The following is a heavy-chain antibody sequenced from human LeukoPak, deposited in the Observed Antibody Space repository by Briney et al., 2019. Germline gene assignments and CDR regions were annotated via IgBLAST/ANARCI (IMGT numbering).Heavy chain of an antibody. J-gene: IGHJ4*02. CDR1: GYTFTGYY. CDR2: INPNSGGT. Sequence: ASVKVSRKASGYTFTGYYMHWVRQAPGQGLEWMGWINPNSGGTNYAQKFQGRVTMTRDTSISTAYMELSRLRSDDTAVYYCAATQSTMIVVAALGYWGQGTLVTVSS. V-gene: IGHV1-2*02. D-gene: IGHD3-22*01. CDR3: AATQSTMIVVAALGY.